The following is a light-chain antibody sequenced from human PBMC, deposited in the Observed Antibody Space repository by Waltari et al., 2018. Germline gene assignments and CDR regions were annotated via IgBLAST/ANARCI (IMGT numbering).Light chain of an antibody. J-gene: IGKJ5*01. CDR2: AAS. Sequence: DIQMTQSPSSLYASIGDRVTVTCRASQSVNSNVNWYQQKPGKAPRLLIYAASSLHSGVPSRFTGSGSGTDFTLTISSLQPEDFATYYCQQSYSNIVTFGQGTRLEIK. CDR1: QSVNSN. V-gene: IGKV1-39*01. CDR3: QQSYSNIVT.